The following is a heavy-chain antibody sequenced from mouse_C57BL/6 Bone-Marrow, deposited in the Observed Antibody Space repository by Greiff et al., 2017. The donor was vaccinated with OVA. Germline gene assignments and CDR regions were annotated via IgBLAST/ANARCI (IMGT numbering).Heavy chain of an antibody. V-gene: IGHV5-16*01. D-gene: IGHD2-4*01. CDR2: INYDGSST. CDR3: ARAYDYDGGWYFDV. CDR1: GFTFSDYY. Sequence: EVMLVESEGGLVQPGSSMKLSCTASGFTFSDYYMAWVRQVPEKGLEWVANINYDGSSTYYLDSLKSRFIISRDNAKNILNLQMSSLKSEDTATYYCARAYDYDGGWYFDVWGTGTTVTVSS. J-gene: IGHJ1*03.